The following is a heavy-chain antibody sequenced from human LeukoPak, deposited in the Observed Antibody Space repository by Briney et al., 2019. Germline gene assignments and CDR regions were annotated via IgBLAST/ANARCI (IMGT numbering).Heavy chain of an antibody. Sequence: PGGSLRLSCAASGFTFSSYWMHWVRHAPGKGLVWVSRINSDGSTTSYADSVKGRFTISRDNAKNTLYLQMNSLRAEDTAVYYCAVITIFGAIDYWGQGTLVTVSS. CDR3: AVITIFGAIDY. D-gene: IGHD3-3*01. CDR2: INSDGSTT. V-gene: IGHV3-74*01. CDR1: GFTFSSYW. J-gene: IGHJ4*02.